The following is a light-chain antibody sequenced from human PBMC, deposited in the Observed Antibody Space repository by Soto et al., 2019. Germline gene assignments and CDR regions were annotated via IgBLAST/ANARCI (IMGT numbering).Light chain of an antibody. Sequence: DIQMTQSPSSLSASVGDRVTITCRASQSIVTYLNWYLQKPGKAPKLLIYAASNLQSGVPSRFSGSGSGTDFTLTISSLQPEDVATYFCQQSYSTPPWTFGQATKVEIK. CDR3: QQSYSTPPWT. CDR2: AAS. J-gene: IGKJ1*01. CDR1: QSIVTY. V-gene: IGKV1-39*01.